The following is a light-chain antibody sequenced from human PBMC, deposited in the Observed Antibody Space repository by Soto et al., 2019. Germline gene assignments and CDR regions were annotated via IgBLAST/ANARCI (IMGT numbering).Light chain of an antibody. V-gene: IGLV2-23*01. CDR3: CSYAGTSPYV. CDR1: SSDVGSYNL. CDR2: EGS. Sequence: QSALTQPASVSGSPGQSITISCTGTSSDVGSYNLVSWYQQHPGKAPKLMIYEGSKRPAGVSNRFSGSKSGNAASLTISGLQAADEADYYCCSYAGTSPYVFGAGTKVTVL. J-gene: IGLJ1*01.